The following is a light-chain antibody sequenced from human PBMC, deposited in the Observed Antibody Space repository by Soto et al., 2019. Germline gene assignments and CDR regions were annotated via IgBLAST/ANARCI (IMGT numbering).Light chain of an antibody. J-gene: IGLJ2*01. CDR3: SSYRSSNKHIL. CDR2: DVS. CDR1: SSDVGNFDS. Sequence: QSALTQPASMSGSPGQSITISCTGTSSDVGNFDSVSWFQQYPGKAPKLWIYDVSDRPSGVSDRFSGSKSGNTASLTISGLQAEDEADYYCSSYRSSNKHILFGGGTKLTVL. V-gene: IGLV2-14*01.